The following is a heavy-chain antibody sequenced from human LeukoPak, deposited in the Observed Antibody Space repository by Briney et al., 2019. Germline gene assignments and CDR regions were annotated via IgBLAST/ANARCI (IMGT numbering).Heavy chain of an antibody. J-gene: IGHJ4*02. D-gene: IGHD6-13*01. CDR1: GYTFTVNG. CDR3: ARDRWYAFDY. Sequence: ASVKVSCKASGYTFTVNGISWMRQAPGQGLEWLGWISANSGDTNYAEQFQGRLTLATDTSTSTAYMELRSLRDDDTTVYYCARDRWYAFDYWGQGTLVTVSS. V-gene: IGHV1-18*01. CDR2: ISANSGDT.